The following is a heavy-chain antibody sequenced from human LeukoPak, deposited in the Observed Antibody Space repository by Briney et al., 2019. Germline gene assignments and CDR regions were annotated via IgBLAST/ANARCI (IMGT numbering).Heavy chain of an antibody. CDR3: VSPRGFSYGYFDY. J-gene: IGHJ4*02. D-gene: IGHD5-18*01. CDR2: IYYSKNT. CDR1: GGSISSSSAY. Sequence: PSETLSLTCTVSGGSISSSSAYWGWIRQPPGKGLEWIGSIYYSKNTYYNPSLKSRVTISADTSKNQFSLTPDSVSATDTAVYYCVSPRGFSYGYFDYWGQGTLVTVSS. V-gene: IGHV4-39*01.